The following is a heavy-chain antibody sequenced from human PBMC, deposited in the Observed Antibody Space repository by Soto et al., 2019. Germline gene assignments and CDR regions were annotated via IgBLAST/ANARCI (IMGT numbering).Heavy chain of an antibody. CDR3: ALRGYYYDSSGSDAFDI. Sequence: PSETLSLTCAVYGGSFSGYYWSWIRQPPGKGLEWIGEINHSGSTNYNPSLKSRVTISVDTSKNQFSQKLSSVTAADTAVYYCALRGYYYDSSGSDAFDIWGQGTMVTVSS. CDR1: GGSFSGYY. J-gene: IGHJ3*02. CDR2: INHSGST. V-gene: IGHV4-34*01. D-gene: IGHD3-22*01.